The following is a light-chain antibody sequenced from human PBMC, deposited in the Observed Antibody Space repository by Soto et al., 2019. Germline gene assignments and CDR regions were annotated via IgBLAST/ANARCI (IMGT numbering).Light chain of an antibody. V-gene: IGKV3-15*01. J-gene: IGKJ1*01. CDR3: QQYNSYVVT. Sequence: EIVMTQSPATLSVSPGERATLSCRASQSVNVGHLAWFQQKPGQAPRLLIYGASTRATGIPARFSGSGSGTEFTLTISSLQSEDFATYYCQQYNSYVVTFGQGTKV. CDR2: GAS. CDR1: QSVNVGH.